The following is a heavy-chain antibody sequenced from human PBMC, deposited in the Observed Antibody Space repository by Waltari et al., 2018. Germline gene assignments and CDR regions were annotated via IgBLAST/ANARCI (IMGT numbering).Heavy chain of an antibody. Sequence: QLQLQESGPGLVKPSGTLSLTCAVSGASMGSPYLWNWVRQTPGKGLEWKGHIHRSWRTNYNPAFASRVTVSLDTYNNQFSLKVTSATAADTAVYYCARDRGRGLYLDSWGPGTLVTVSP. CDR3: ARDRGRGLYLDS. CDR1: GASMGSPYL. CDR2: IHRSWRT. J-gene: IGHJ4*02. V-gene: IGHV4-4*02. D-gene: IGHD2-15*01.